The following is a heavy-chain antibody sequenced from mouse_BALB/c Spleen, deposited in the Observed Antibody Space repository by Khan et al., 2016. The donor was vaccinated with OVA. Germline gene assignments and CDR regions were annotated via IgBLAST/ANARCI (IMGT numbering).Heavy chain of an antibody. CDR2: IWGGGNT. Sequence: QVQLKESGPGLVAPSQSLSITCTVSGFSLTDYDVSWIRQPPGKGLEWLGVIWGGGNTYYNSALKSRLSISKDNSRSQVFLKMNSLQTNDTARYYCAKGVWSYYFALDYWGQGTSVTVSS. V-gene: IGHV2-6-5*01. CDR3: AKGVWSYYFALDY. CDR1: GFSLTDYD. D-gene: IGHD2-10*02. J-gene: IGHJ4*01.